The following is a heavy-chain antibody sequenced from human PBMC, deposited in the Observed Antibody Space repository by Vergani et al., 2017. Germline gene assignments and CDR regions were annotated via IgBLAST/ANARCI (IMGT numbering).Heavy chain of an antibody. Sequence: QVQLQQWGAGLLKPSETLSLTCAVSDGSFSGYYWSWIRKPPGKGLEWIGEINHIGSTNCNPSLKSRVTISVDTSKNQFSLKLSSVTAADTAVYYCARGTRYYGSGRYYVMDVWEQGTTVTVSS. J-gene: IGHJ6*01. V-gene: IGHV4-34*01. CDR2: INHIGST. D-gene: IGHD3-10*01. CDR1: DGSFSGYY. CDR3: ARGTRYYGSGRYYVMDV.